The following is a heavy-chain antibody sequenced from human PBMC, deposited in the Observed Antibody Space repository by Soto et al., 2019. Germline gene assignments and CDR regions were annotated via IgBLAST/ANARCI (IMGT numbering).Heavy chain of an antibody. D-gene: IGHD3-10*01. V-gene: IGHV1-69*13. Sequence: SVKVSCKASGGTFSSYAISWVRQAPGQGLEWMGGIIPIFGTANYAQKFQGGVTITADESTSTAYMELSSLRSEDTAVYYCARDSYSGSGSYSPRLNWFDPWGQGTLVTVSS. CDR3: ARDSYSGSGSYSPRLNWFDP. J-gene: IGHJ5*02. CDR1: GGTFSSYA. CDR2: IIPIFGTA.